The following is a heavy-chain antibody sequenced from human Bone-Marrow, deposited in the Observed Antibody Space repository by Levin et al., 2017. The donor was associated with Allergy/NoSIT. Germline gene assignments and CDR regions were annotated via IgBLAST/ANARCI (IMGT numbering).Heavy chain of an antibody. Sequence: LPGGSLRLSCVASGFRFSTYNMHWVRQAPGKGPEWVAIISFDGNYKYFGDSVKGRFTISRDNSNNTLYLQMNSLRPEDTAVYFCVKEGRCCSGVVCEDVWFDPWGQGTLVTVAS. J-gene: IGHJ5*02. CDR2: ISFDGNYK. CDR1: GFRFSTYN. CDR3: VKEGRCCSGVVCEDVWFDP. D-gene: IGHD2-15*01. V-gene: IGHV3-30*18.